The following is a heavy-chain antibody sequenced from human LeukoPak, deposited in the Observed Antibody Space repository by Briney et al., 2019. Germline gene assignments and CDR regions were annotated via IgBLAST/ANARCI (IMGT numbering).Heavy chain of an antibody. D-gene: IGHD3-10*01. CDR1: GYTFTGYY. CDR2: INPNSGGT. V-gene: IGHV1-2*06. Sequence: ASVKVSCKASGYTFTGYYIHWVRQAPGQGLEWMGRINPNSGGTSYAQKFQGRVTMTRDTSISTAYMDLSSLRSDDTAVYYCARGGWVRGVITRNGLDYWGQGTLVTVSS. J-gene: IGHJ4*02. CDR3: ARGGWVRGVITRNGLDY.